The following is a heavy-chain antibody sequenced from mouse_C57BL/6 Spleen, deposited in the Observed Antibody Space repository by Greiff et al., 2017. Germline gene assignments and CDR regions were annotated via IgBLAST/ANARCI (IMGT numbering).Heavy chain of an antibody. CDR1: GYSFTGYY. CDR3: ARSYYYGSSPPYAMDY. V-gene: IGHV1-42*01. D-gene: IGHD1-1*01. Sequence: EVQLQQSGPELVKPGASVKISCKASGYSFTGYYMNWVKQSPEKSLEWIGEINPSTGGTTYNQKFKAKATLTVDKSSSTAYMQLKSLTSEDSAVYYCARSYYYGSSPPYAMDYWGQGTSVTVSS. J-gene: IGHJ4*01. CDR2: INPSTGGT.